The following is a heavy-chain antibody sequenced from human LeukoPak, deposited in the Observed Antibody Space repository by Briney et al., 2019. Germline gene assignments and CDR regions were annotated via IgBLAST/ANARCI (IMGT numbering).Heavy chain of an antibody. V-gene: IGHV3-9*01. CDR3: APKGPYYYDSSGFES. CDR1: GFTFDDYA. D-gene: IGHD3-22*01. J-gene: IGHJ3*01. CDR2: ISWNSGSI. Sequence: PRGSLRLSCAASGFTFDDYAMHWVRQAPGKGLEWVSGISWNSGSIGYADSVKGRFTTSRDNAKNSLYLQMNSLRAEDTALYYCAPKGPYYYDSSGFESWGQGTMVTVSS.